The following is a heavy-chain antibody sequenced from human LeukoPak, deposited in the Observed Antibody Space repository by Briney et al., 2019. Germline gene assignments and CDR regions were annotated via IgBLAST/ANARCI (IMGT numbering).Heavy chain of an antibody. CDR2: IWYDGSNE. CDR3: ARDSPLTAGPFGL. Sequence: GGSLRLSCVASGFTFSSYAMSWVRQAPGKGLEWVAFIWYDGSNEYYADSVKGRFTIFRDNSKNTLYLQMNSLRGDDTAVYYCARDSPLTAGPFGLGGQGTLVTVSS. V-gene: IGHV3-33*08. D-gene: IGHD7-27*01. J-gene: IGHJ4*02. CDR1: GFTFSSYA.